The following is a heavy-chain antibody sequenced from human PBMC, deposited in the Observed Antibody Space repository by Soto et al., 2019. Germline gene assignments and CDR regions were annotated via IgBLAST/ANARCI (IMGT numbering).Heavy chain of an antibody. D-gene: IGHD3-10*01. J-gene: IGHJ4*02. CDR3: ARDRHYYYGSGSYPYYFDY. V-gene: IGHV3-48*03. CDR1: GFTFSSYE. Sequence: EVQLVESGGGLVQPGGSLRLSCAASGFTFSSYEMNWVRQAPGKGLEWVSYISSSGSTIYYADSVKGRFTISRDNAKNSLYLQMNSLRAEDTAVYYCARDRHYYYGSGSYPYYFDYWGQGTLVTVSS. CDR2: ISSSGSTI.